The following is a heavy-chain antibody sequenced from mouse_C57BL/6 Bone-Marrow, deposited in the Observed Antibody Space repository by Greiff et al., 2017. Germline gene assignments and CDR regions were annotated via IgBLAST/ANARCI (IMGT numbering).Heavy chain of an antibody. Sequence: VQLQQPGAELVRPGTSVKLSCKASGYPFPSYWLHWVKQRPGQGLEWIGVLDPSDSYPHYTQTFKGTATLTVDTSSSTAYMQLSSLTSEYSAVYDCATVVARNYYAMDYWGQGTSVTVSS. J-gene: IGHJ4*01. V-gene: IGHV1-59*01. D-gene: IGHD1-1*01. CDR2: LDPSDSYP. CDR1: GYPFPSYW. CDR3: ATVVARNYYAMDY.